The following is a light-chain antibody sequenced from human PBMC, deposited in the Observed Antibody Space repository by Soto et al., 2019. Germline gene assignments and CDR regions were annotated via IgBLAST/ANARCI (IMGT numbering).Light chain of an antibody. CDR2: WAS. Sequence: DIVMTQSPDSLAVSLGERATIKCKSSQSVLYTSNNKNYLAWYQQKAGQSPKLLIYWASTRESGVPDRFSGSGSGTDFTLPISSLQAEDVAVYYCQHYYDIPYTFGQGTKLEIK. J-gene: IGKJ2*01. CDR3: QHYYDIPYT. CDR1: QSVLYTSNNKNY. V-gene: IGKV4-1*01.